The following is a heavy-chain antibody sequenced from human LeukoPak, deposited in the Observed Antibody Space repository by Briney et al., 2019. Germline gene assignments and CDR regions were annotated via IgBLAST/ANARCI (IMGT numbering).Heavy chain of an antibody. CDR3: ARGRETVDFDY. CDR1: GYTFTGYY. CDR2: INPNSGGT. V-gene: IGHV1-2*04. Sequence: ASVKVSCKASGYTFTGYYMHWVRQAPGQGLEWMGWINPNSGGTNYALKFQGWVTMTRDTSISTAYMELSRLRSDDTAVYYCARGRETVDFDYWGQGTLVTVSS. D-gene: IGHD1-26*01. J-gene: IGHJ4*02.